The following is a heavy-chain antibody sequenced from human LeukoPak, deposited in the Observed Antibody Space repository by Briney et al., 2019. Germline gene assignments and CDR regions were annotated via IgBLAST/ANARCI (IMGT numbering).Heavy chain of an antibody. J-gene: IGHJ3*02. CDR2: IYTSGST. CDR1: GGSISSYY. CDR3: ARDLRFLEWLPLDAFDI. D-gene: IGHD3-3*01. V-gene: IGHV4-4*07. Sequence: SETLSLTCTVSGGSISSYYWSWIRQPAGKGLEWIGRIYTSGSTNYNPSLKSRVTMSVDTSKNQFSLKLSSVTAADTAVYYCARDLRFLEWLPLDAFDIWGQGTMVTVSS.